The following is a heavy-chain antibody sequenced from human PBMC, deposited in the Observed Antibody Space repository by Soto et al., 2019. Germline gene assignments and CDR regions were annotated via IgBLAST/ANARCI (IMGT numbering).Heavy chain of an antibody. CDR3: ANDTYDYSSSGYYECDS. J-gene: IGHJ4*02. V-gene: IGHV3-30*18. CDR1: GFTFNSYG. Sequence: GGSLRLSCAASGFTFNSYGIHWVRQAPGKGLEWVAVISHDGSKTNYADSVKGRVTISRDNSKDTVYLQMNSLRAEDTAVYYCANDTYDYSSSGYYECDSWGQGTLGTVAS. CDR2: ISHDGSKT. D-gene: IGHD3-22*01.